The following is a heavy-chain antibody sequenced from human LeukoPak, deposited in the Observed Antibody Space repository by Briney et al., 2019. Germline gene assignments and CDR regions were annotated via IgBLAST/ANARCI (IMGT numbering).Heavy chain of an antibody. CDR1: GFTFSSYN. D-gene: IGHD3-10*01. CDR3: ARYSGTYRDY. V-gene: IGHV3-21*01. CDR2: ITSSGSYI. Sequence: GGSLRLSCAASGFTFSSYNMNWVRQAPGKGLEWVSSITSSGSYIFYADSVKGRFTISSDNAKNSLYLQMNSLGAEDTAIYYCARYSGTYRDYWGQGTLVTVSS. J-gene: IGHJ4*02.